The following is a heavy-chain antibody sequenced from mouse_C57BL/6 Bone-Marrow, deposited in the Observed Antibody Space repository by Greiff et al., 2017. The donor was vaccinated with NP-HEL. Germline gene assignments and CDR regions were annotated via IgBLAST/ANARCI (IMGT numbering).Heavy chain of an antibody. J-gene: IGHJ1*03. Sequence: VQLQQSGAELVKPGASVKMSCKASGYTFTTYPIEWMKQNHGKSLEWIGNFHPYNDDTKYNEKFKGKATLTADKSSSTAYMELRSLTSYDSAVYFCASCEGWPLYGSIWYFDVWGTGPTVTVSS. CDR1: GYTFTTYP. V-gene: IGHV1-47*01. CDR2: FHPYNDDT. D-gene: IGHD1-1*01. CDR3: ASCEGWPLYGSIWYFDV.